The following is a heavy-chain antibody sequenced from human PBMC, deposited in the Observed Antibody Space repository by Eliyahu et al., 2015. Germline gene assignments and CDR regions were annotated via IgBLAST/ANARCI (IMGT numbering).Heavy chain of an antibody. CDR1: GGXISSYY. Sequence: QVQLQESGPGLVKPSETLSLTCTXXGGXISSYYWXWIRQPPGKGLEWIGYIYTSGSTNHNPSLKSRVTISVDTSKNQFSLKLSSVTAADTAVYYCARHPRRGAYYFDYWGQGTLVTVSS. CDR2: IYTSGST. D-gene: IGHD3-16*01. CDR3: ARHPRRGAYYFDY. J-gene: IGHJ4*02. V-gene: IGHV4-4*09.